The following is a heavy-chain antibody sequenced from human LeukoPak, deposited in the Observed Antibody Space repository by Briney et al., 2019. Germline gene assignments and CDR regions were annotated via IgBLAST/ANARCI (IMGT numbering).Heavy chain of an antibody. D-gene: IGHD3-10*01. CDR1: GFTFSSYS. Sequence: GGSLRLSCAASGFTFSSYSMYWVRQAPGKGLEWVSSISSSSSYIYYADSVKGRFTISRDNAKNSLYLQMNSLRAEDTAVYYCAREVNYYGSGSYGVYGMDVWGQGTTVTVSS. V-gene: IGHV3-21*01. CDR3: AREVNYYGSGSYGVYGMDV. J-gene: IGHJ6*02. CDR2: ISSSSSYI.